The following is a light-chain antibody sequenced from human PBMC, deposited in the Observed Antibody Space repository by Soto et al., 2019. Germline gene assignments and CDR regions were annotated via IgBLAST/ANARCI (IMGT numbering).Light chain of an antibody. J-gene: IGLJ2*01. Sequence: QSALTQPASVSGSPGQSITISCTGSGSDVGAYNYVSWYQQHPDKAPKLLIFEVTNRPSGVSDRFSGSKSGNTASLTISSLQAEDEADYYCSSYTSSSTPVAFGGGTKLTVL. V-gene: IGLV2-14*01. CDR2: EVT. CDR3: SSYTSSSTPVA. CDR1: GSDVGAYNY.